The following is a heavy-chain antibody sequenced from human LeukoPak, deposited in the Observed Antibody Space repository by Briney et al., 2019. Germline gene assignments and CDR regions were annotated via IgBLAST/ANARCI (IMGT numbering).Heavy chain of an antibody. J-gene: IGHJ4*02. CDR2: IYDDNT. Sequence: PGGSLRLSCAASGFTFSAYAMAWVRQAPGKGLDWVSTIYDDNTYYADSVKGRFAISTDNSKNTLYLQMNSLRVEDTAVYFCAARKVRGVWFYLDYWGQGTLVTVSS. CDR1: GFTFSAYA. CDR3: AARKVRGVWFYLDY. D-gene: IGHD3-10*01. V-gene: IGHV3-23*01.